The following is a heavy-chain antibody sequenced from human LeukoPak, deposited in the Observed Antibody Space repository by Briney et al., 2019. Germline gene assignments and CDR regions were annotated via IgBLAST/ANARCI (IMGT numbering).Heavy chain of an antibody. V-gene: IGHV4-4*07. CDR3: ARDDYDILTGYYWFDP. J-gene: IGHJ5*02. D-gene: IGHD3-9*01. Sequence: SETLSLTCTVSGGSISSYYWSWIRQPAGKGLEWIGRIYTSGSTNYNPSLKSRVTMSVDTSKNQFPLKLSSVTAADTAVYYCARDDYDILTGYYWFDPWGQGTLVTVSS. CDR1: GGSISSYY. CDR2: IYTSGST.